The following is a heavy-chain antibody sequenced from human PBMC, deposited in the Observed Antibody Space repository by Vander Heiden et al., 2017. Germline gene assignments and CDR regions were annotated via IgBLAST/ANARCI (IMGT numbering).Heavy chain of an antibody. CDR3: ARELTAHNWYFDL. Sequence: LQLQESGPGLVKPSETLSLTCTVPGGSISSRSYYWGWIRQPPGEGLEWIGSIYYSGSTYYNPSLKSRVTISEDTSKTQFSLKLSSVTAADTAVYYCARELTAHNWYFDLWGRGTLVTVSS. CDR2: IYYSGST. V-gene: IGHV4-39*02. CDR1: GGSISSRSYY. D-gene: IGHD3-16*01. J-gene: IGHJ2*01.